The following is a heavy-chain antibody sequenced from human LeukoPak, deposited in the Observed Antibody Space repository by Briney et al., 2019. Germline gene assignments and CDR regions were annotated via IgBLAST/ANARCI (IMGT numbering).Heavy chain of an antibody. CDR3: ARDLGADYYGSGSYSNTNWFDP. J-gene: IGHJ5*02. Sequence: ASVKVSCKASGYTFTSYGISWVRQAPGQGLEWMGIINPSGGSTSYAQKFQGRVTMTRDTSTSTVYMELSSLRSEDTAVYYCARDLGADYYGSGSYSNTNWFDPWGQGTLVTVSS. CDR1: GYTFTSYG. V-gene: IGHV1-46*01. CDR2: INPSGGST. D-gene: IGHD3-10*01.